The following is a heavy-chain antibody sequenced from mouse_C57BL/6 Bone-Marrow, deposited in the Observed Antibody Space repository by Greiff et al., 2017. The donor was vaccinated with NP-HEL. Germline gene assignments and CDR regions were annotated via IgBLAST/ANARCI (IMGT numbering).Heavy chain of an antibody. J-gene: IGHJ2*01. Sequence: EVKLVESGGGLVKPGGSLTLSCAASGFTFSSYAMSWVRQTPEKRLEWVATISDGGSYTYYPDNVKGRFTISRDNAKNNLYLQMSHLKSEDTAMYYCARVRLLPYFDYWGQGTTLTVSS. D-gene: IGHD2-3*01. CDR3: ARVRLLPYFDY. V-gene: IGHV5-4*03. CDR2: ISDGGSYT. CDR1: GFTFSSYA.